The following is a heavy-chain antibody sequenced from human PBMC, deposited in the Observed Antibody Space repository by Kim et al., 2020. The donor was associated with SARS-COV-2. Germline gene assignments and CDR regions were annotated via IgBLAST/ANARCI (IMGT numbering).Heavy chain of an antibody. V-gene: IGHV1-24*01. J-gene: IGHJ5*02. D-gene: IGHD3-22*01. Sequence: ASVKVSCKVSGYTLIELSMHWVRQAPGKGLEWMGGFDPEEGETIYAQKFQGRVSMTEDTSTDTAYMELSSLRSEDTAVYYCATSPSVVFIPWLYPWGQGTLVTVSS. CDR3: ATSPSVVFIPWLYP. CDR2: FDPEEGET. CDR1: GYTLIELS.